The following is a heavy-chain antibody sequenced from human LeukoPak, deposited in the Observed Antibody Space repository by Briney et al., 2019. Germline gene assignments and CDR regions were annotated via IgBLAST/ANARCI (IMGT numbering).Heavy chain of an antibody. J-gene: IGHJ4*02. Sequence: GESLRLSCAASGFTFSSYTMNWVRQAPGKGLEWVSSLNSDGSDIYYADSVKGRFTISRDNAKNSLYLQMNSLTAEDTAVYYCTSGFWGQGTLVTVSS. CDR1: GFTFSSYT. CDR3: TSGF. V-gene: IGHV3-21*01. CDR2: LNSDGSDI. D-gene: IGHD5-12*01.